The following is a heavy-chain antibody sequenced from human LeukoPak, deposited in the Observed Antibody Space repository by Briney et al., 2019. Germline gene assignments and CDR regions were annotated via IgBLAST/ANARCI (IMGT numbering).Heavy chain of an antibody. D-gene: IGHD3-9*01. Sequence: GDSLKISCKASEYIFTTYWIAWVRQMPGKGLEWMGIFNPADSDTRYSPSFQGQVTISADKSISTAYLQWSSLKASDSAMYYCTRREDDTCYSDYWGQGTLVTVSS. V-gene: IGHV5-51*01. CDR2: FNPADSDT. CDR1: EYIFTTYW. CDR3: TRREDDTCYSDY. J-gene: IGHJ4*02.